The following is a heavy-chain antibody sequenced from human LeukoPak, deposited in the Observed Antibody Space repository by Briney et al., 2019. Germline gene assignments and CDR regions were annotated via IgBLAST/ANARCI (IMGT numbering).Heavy chain of an antibody. CDR1: GFTFSGSA. CDR3: AKDIAYYYDSSGPLFDN. J-gene: IGHJ4*02. Sequence: PGGSLKLSCAASGFTFSGSAMHWVRQAPGKGLEWVAFIRHDGGNKYYTDSVKGRFTISRDNSKNTLYLQMNSLRAEDTAVYYCAKDIAYYYDSSGPLFDNWGQGTLVTVSS. V-gene: IGHV3-30*02. D-gene: IGHD3-22*01. CDR2: IRHDGGNK.